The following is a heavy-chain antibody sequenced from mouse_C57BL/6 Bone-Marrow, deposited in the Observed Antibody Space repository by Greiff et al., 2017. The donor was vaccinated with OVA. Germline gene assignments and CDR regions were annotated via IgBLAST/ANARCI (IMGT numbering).Heavy chain of an antibody. Sequence: VQLQQPGAELVKPGASVKLSCKASGYTFTSYWMQWVKQRPGQGLEWIGEIDPSDSYTNYNQKFKGKATLTVDTSSSTAYMQLSSLTSEDSAVYYCARNGYYVFDYWGQGTTLTVSS. CDR3: ARNGYYVFDY. CDR2: IDPSDSYT. D-gene: IGHD2-3*01. CDR1: GYTFTSYW. J-gene: IGHJ2*01. V-gene: IGHV1-50*01.